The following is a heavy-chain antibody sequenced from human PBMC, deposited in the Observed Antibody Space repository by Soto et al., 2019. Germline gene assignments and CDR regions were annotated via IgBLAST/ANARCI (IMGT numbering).Heavy chain of an antibody. J-gene: IGHJ6*02. Sequence: PSETLSLTCTVSGGSISDYYWTWIRQPPGKGLEWIGYIYYTGTIHYNPSLKGRVTIYIETSKRQFSRALTSVIAADTAVYYCARASMTAIAMDVWGQGTTVTVSS. V-gene: IGHV4-59*01. D-gene: IGHD2-21*02. CDR1: GGSISDYY. CDR2: IYYTGTI. CDR3: ARASMTAIAMDV.